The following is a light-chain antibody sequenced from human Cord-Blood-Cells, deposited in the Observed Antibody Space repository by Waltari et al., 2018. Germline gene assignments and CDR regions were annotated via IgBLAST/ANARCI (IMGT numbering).Light chain of an antibody. Sequence: QSALTQPASVSGSPGQSITISFTGTSSDVGSYNLVSWYKQQPGKSPKLTIYEGSKRPSGVSNRFSGSKSGNTASLTISGLQAEDEADYYCCSYAGSSTPVVFGGGTKLTVL. CDR2: EGS. J-gene: IGLJ2*01. V-gene: IGLV2-23*01. CDR1: SSDVGSYNL. CDR3: CSYAGSSTPVV.